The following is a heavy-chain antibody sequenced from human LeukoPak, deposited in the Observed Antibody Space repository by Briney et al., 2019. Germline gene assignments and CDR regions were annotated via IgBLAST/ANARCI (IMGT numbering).Heavy chain of an antibody. Sequence: GASVKVSCKASGYTFTSYYMHWVRQAPGQGLEWMGTINPSSGGTRYAQKFQGRVTMTRDTSTSTVYMELSSLKSEDTAVYYCARVNYDREGDAFDIWGQGTMVTVSS. D-gene: IGHD3-22*01. CDR2: INPSSGGT. CDR3: ARVNYDREGDAFDI. CDR1: GYTFTSYY. J-gene: IGHJ3*02. V-gene: IGHV1-46*01.